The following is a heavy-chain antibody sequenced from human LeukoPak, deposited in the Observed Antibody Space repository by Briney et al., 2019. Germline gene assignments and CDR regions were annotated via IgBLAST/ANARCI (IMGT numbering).Heavy chain of an antibody. CDR3: ASASKENLLYYYYMDV. CDR2: INPNSGGT. Sequence: ASVKVSCKASGYTFTGYYMHWVRQAPGQGLEWMGWINPNSGGTNYAQKFQGRVTMTRDTSISTAYMELSRLRSDDTAVYYCASASKENLLYYYYMDVWGKGTTVTVSS. J-gene: IGHJ6*03. D-gene: IGHD2/OR15-2a*01. CDR1: GYTFTGYY. V-gene: IGHV1-2*02.